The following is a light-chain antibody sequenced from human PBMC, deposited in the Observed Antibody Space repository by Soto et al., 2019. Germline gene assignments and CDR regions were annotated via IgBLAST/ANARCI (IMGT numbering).Light chain of an antibody. V-gene: IGKV1-12*01. J-gene: IGKJ5*01. CDR1: QGISNW. CDR2: AAS. CDR3: QQANNFLPIT. Sequence: DIQMTQSPSFVSASVGDRVTITCRASQGISNWLAWYQQKPGKAPKLLISAASNLQSWVPSRFSGSGSGTDFTLTINNLQPEDFATYYCQQANNFLPITFGQGTRLEI.